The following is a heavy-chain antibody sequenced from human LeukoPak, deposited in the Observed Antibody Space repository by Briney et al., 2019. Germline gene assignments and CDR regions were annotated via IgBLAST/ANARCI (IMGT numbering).Heavy chain of an antibody. Sequence: GGSLRLSCAASGFTFSSYAMHWVRQAPGKGLEWVAVISYDGSNEYYADSVKGRFTISRDNSKNTLYLQMNSLRAEDTAVYYCARDRSNLYGSGYSYYFDYWGQGTLVTVSS. D-gene: IGHD3-22*01. CDR3: ARDRSNLYGSGYSYYFDY. CDR1: GFTFSSYA. V-gene: IGHV3-30*04. J-gene: IGHJ4*02. CDR2: ISYDGSNE.